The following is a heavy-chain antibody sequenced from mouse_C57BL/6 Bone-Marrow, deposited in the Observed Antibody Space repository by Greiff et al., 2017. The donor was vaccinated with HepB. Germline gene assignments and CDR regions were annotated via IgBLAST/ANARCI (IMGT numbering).Heavy chain of an antibody. V-gene: IGHV5-12*01. D-gene: IGHD3-2*02. Sequence: VMLVESGGGLVQPGGSLKLSCAASGFTFSDYYMYWVRQTPEKRLEWVAYISNGGGSTYYPDTVKGRFTISRDNAKNTLYLQMSRLKSEDTAMYYCARHDAQATFAYWGQGTLVTVSA. J-gene: IGHJ3*01. CDR1: GFTFSDYY. CDR3: ARHDAQATFAY. CDR2: ISNGGGST.